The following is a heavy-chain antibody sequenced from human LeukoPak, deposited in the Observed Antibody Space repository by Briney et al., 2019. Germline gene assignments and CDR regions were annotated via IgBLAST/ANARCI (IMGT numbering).Heavy chain of an antibody. CDR1: GDSINTKSYY. V-gene: IGHV4-39*01. J-gene: IGHJ4*02. CDR3: ARHSYGTFDY. CDR2: IYYSGNT. D-gene: IGHD5-18*01. Sequence: SETLSLTCTVSGDSINTKSYYWGWIRQPPGKGLEGIGSIYYSGNTYYNPSLKSRVTLSIDTSKNQFSLRLSSVTAADTAVYYCARHSYGTFDYWGQGTLVTVSS.